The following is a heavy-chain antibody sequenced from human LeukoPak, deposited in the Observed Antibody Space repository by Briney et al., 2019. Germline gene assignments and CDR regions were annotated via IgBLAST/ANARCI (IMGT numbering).Heavy chain of an antibody. V-gene: IGHV3-30-3*01. Sequence: GGSLRLSCAASGFTFSTYAMHWVRQAPGKGLEWVALISYDGSNKYYADSVKGRFTISRDNSKNTLCLQMNSLRAEDTAVYYCAGDLRAQVQLWVFDYWGQGTLVTVSS. D-gene: IGHD5-18*01. CDR2: ISYDGSNK. CDR1: GFTFSTYA. J-gene: IGHJ4*02. CDR3: AGDLRAQVQLWVFDY.